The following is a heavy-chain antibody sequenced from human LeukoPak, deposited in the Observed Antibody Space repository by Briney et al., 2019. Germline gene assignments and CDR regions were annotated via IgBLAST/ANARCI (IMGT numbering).Heavy chain of an antibody. V-gene: IGHV3-7*01. CDR1: GFSFSNDW. CDR2: IKQDESKK. J-gene: IGHJ4*02. D-gene: IGHD2-2*01. Sequence: PGGSLRLSCAASGFSFSNDWMCWVRQAPGMGLEWVANIKQDESKKYYVDSVKGRFTISRDNAKNSLYLQMSSLRAEDTAVYYCARDHAYRTDYWGQGTLVTVSS. CDR3: ARDHAYRTDY.